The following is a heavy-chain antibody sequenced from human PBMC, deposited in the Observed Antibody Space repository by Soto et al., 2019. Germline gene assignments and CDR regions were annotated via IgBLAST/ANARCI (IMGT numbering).Heavy chain of an antibody. CDR1: GYSFTSYW. J-gene: IGHJ3*02. CDR3: ARHPYCSGGSCYSGAFDI. Sequence: PGESVKICGTGSGYSFTSYWIGWVSQMPGKGLEWMGIIYPGDSDTRYSPSFQGQVTISADKSISTAYLQWSSLKASDTAMYYCARHPYCSGGSCYSGAFDIWGQGTRVTVSS. D-gene: IGHD2-15*01. V-gene: IGHV5-51*01. CDR2: IYPGDSDT.